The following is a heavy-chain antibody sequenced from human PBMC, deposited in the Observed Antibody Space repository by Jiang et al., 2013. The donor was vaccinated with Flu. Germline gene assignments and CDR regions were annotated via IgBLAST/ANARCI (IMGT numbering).Heavy chain of an antibody. Sequence: SLKSRVTISVDTSKNQFSLKLSSVTAADTAVYYCASTGDRGDYGNYWGQGTLVTVSS. V-gene: IGHV4-34*01. CDR3: ASTGDRGDYGNY. J-gene: IGHJ4*02. D-gene: IGHD4-17*01.